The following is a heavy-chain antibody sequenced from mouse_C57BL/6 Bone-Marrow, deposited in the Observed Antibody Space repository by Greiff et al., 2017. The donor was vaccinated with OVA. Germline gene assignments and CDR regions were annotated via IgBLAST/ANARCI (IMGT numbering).Heavy chain of an antibody. CDR3: ARLYGDGEFAD. Sequence: EVKLQESGPELVKPGASVKIPCKASGYTFTDYNMAWVKQSHGKGLEWIGDINSNNGGTIYNQKFKGKVTLTVDKSSSIAYMELRSLTSEDTAVYYCARLYGDGEFADWGKGTLVTVSA. J-gene: IGHJ3*01. CDR2: INSNNGGT. D-gene: IGHD2-13*01. CDR1: GYTFTDYN. V-gene: IGHV1-18*01.